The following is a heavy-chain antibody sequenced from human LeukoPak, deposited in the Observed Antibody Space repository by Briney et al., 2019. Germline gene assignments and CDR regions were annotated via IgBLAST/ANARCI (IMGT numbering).Heavy chain of an antibody. D-gene: IGHD4-23*01. CDR3: ARHLYGGNTEYYFDY. Sequence: PSQTLSLTCTVSGGSISSGGYYWSWIRQPPGKGLEWIGYIYHSGSTYYNPSLKSRVTISVDRSKNQFSLKLSSVTAADTAVYYCARHLYGGNTEYYFDYWGQGTLVTVSS. V-gene: IGHV4-30-2*01. CDR1: GGSISSGGYY. J-gene: IGHJ4*02. CDR2: IYHSGST.